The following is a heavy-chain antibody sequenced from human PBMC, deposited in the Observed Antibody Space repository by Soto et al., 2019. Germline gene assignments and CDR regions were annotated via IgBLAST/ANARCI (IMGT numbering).Heavy chain of an antibody. D-gene: IGHD2-2*01. Sequence: GGSLRLSCAASGFTSSDYAMSWVRQAPGKGLEWVSAISGSGGTTYYADSVKGRFTISRDTSKNTLYLQMNSRRAEDTAVYYCAKCQDYQLQHFYYYYYMDVWGTGTTVTVSS. J-gene: IGHJ6*03. CDR3: AKCQDYQLQHFYYYYYMDV. CDR1: GFTSSDYA. V-gene: IGHV3-23*01. CDR2: ISGSGGTT.